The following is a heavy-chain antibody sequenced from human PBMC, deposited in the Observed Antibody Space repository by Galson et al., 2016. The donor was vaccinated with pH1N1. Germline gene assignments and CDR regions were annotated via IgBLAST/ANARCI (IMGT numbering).Heavy chain of an antibody. Sequence: SLRLSCAASGFTFSHYAMHWVRQAPGKGLEWVAVISYVESNKDYADSVKGRFTVSRDNSKNTLYLQMNSLRAEDTALYYCARDHVYGDYFERFFDLWGRGTLVPVSS. V-gene: IGHV3-30-3*01. CDR2: ISYVESNK. CDR3: ARDHVYGDYFERFFDL. CDR1: GFTFSHYA. J-gene: IGHJ2*01. D-gene: IGHD4-17*01.